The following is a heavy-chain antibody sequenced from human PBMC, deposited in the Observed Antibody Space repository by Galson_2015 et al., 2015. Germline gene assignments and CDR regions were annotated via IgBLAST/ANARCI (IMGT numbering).Heavy chain of an antibody. J-gene: IGHJ4*02. V-gene: IGHV4-31*03. CDR1: GGSISSATYY. CDR3: ASVNAVNCFDY. Sequence: TLSLTCTVSGGSISSATYYWSRIRQHPGKGLEWIGYIYYSGRTYYNPSLKSRVIISVDTSKNQFSLKLSSVTAADTAVYYCASVNAVNCFDYWGLGTLVTVSS. CDR2: IYYSGRT. D-gene: IGHD2-8*01.